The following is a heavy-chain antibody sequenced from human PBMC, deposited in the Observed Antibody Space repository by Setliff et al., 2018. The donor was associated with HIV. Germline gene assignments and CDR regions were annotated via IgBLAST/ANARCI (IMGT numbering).Heavy chain of an antibody. CDR2: IYHSGTT. V-gene: IGHV4-38-2*01. J-gene: IGHJ5*02. Sequence: SETLSLTCAVSGYSLSSDYYWGWIRQPPGKGLEWIASIYHSGTTNYNSSLKSRVTISVDTSKNQFSLKLSSVTAADTAVYYCARLGRFIGPAGRFDPWGQGTLVTVSS. CDR1: GYSLSSDYY. D-gene: IGHD6-13*01. CDR3: ARLGRFIGPAGRFDP.